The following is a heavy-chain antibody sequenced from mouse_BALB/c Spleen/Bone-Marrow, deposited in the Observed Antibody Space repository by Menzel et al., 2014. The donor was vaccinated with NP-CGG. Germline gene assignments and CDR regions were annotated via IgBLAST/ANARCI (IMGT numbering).Heavy chain of an antibody. J-gene: IGHJ4*01. CDR1: GYTFTNYW. CDR2: IAPGSGST. V-gene: IGHV1S41*01. D-gene: IGHD2-1*01. CDR3: ARGSYYGNYVYAMDY. Sequence: DLVNPAASLKLSCTASGYTFTNYWINWIKQRPGQGLEWIGRIAPGSGSTYYNEMFKGKATLTVDTSSSTAYIQLSSLSSEDSAVYFCARGSYYGNYVYAMDYFGQGTSATVSS.